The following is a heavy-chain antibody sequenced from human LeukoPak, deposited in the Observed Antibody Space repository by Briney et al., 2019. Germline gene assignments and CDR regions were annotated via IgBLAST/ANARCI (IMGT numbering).Heavy chain of an antibody. CDR3: ARCGGDFWSGYSHDAFDI. V-gene: IGHV4-59*01. CDR2: IYYSGST. CDR1: GGSISSYY. D-gene: IGHD3-3*01. J-gene: IGHJ3*02. Sequence: SETLSLTCTVSGGSISSYYWSWIRQPPGKGLEWIGYIYYSGSTNYNPSLKSRVTISVDTSKNQFSLKLSSVTAADTAVYYCARCGGDFWSGYSHDAFDIWGQGTMVTVSS.